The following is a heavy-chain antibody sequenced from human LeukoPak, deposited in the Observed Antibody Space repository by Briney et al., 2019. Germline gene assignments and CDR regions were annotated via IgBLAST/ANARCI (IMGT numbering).Heavy chain of an antibody. CDR1: GFTFDDYA. D-gene: IGHD5-18*01. Sequence: GRSLRLSCAASGFTFDDYAMHWVRQAPGKGLEWVSGISWNSGSIGYADSVKGRFTISRDNSKNTLYLQMNSLRAEDTAVYYCAREKIQLWLNNWFDPWGQGTLVTVSS. CDR3: AREKIQLWLNNWFDP. CDR2: ISWNSGSI. J-gene: IGHJ5*02. V-gene: IGHV3-9*01.